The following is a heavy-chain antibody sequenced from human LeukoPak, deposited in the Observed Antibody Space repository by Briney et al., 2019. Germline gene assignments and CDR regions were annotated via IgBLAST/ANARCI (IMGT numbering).Heavy chain of an antibody. V-gene: IGHV3-7*03. CDR2: INHNGNVN. CDR3: ARDLAISGSYYHFEDY. J-gene: IGHJ4*02. D-gene: IGHD1-26*01. CDR1: GFTFSSYW. Sequence: GGSLRLSCAASGFTFSSYWMNWARQAPGKGLEWVASINHNGNVNYYVDSVKGRFTISRDNAKNSLYLQMNSLRAEDTAVYYCARDLAISGSYYHFEDYWGQGTLVTVSS.